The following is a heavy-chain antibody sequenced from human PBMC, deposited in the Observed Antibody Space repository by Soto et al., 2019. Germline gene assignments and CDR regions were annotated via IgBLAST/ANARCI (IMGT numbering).Heavy chain of an antibody. D-gene: IGHD2-2*01. CDR3: ASRPSVLGVPAVDY. CDR2: INPNSGGT. V-gene: IGHV1-2*02. Sequence: ASVKVSCKASGGTFSSYAISWVRQAPGQGLEWMGWINPNSGGTNYAQKFQGRVTMTRDTSISTAYMELSRLRYDDTAVYYCASRPSVLGVPAVDYWGQGTLVTVSS. CDR1: GGTFSSYA. J-gene: IGHJ4*02.